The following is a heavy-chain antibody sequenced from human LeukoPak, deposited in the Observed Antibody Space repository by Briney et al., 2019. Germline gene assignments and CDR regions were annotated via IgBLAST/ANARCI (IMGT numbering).Heavy chain of an antibody. D-gene: IGHD2-2*01. J-gene: IGHJ4*02. CDR3: ARLQCYGTSCQSNFEF. V-gene: IGHV3-21*01. Sequence: NPGGSLRLSCAASGFTFSGYNMNWVRQAPGKGLEWVSSISSGSSYIYYADSVKGRFTISRDNAENSVYLQMNSLTVEDTAVYYCARLQCYGTSCQSNFEFWGQGKLVTVSS. CDR1: GFTFSGYN. CDR2: ISSGSSYI.